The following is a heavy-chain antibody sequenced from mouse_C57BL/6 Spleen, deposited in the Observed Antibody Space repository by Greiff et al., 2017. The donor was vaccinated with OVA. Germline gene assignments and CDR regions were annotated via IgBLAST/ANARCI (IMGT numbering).Heavy chain of an antibody. CDR3: ARGGRDYFDY. CDR1: GYAFSSSW. CDR2: IYPGDGDT. V-gene: IGHV1-82*01. Sequence: QVQLQQSGPELVKPGASVKISCKASGYAFSSSWMNWVKQRPGKGLEWIGRIYPGDGDTNYNGKFKGKATLTADKSYSTAYMQLSSLTSEDSAVYFCARGGRDYFDYWGQGTTLTVSS. J-gene: IGHJ2*01.